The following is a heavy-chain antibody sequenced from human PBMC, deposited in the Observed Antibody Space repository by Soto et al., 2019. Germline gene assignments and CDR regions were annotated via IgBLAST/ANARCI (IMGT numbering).Heavy chain of an antibody. D-gene: IGHD2-15*01. V-gene: IGHV4-31*03. J-gene: IGHJ3*02. CDR2: IYYSGST. CDR3: ARGGLDIVVVEATDAFDI. CDR1: GGSISSGGYY. Sequence: TSETLSLTCTVSGGSISSGGYYWSWIRQHPGKGLEWIGYIYYSGSTYYNPSLKSRVTISVDTSKNQFSLKLSSVTAADTAVYYCARGGLDIVVVEATDAFDIWGQGTTVTVSS.